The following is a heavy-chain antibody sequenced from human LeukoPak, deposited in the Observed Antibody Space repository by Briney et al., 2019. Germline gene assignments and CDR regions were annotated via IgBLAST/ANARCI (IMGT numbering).Heavy chain of an antibody. V-gene: IGHV4-59*08. CDR2: IYYSGNT. J-gene: IGHJ5*02. D-gene: IGHD3-22*01. CDR3: ARSFGDRSGYFPQPLSFDP. Sequence: SETLSLTCTVSGDSISSYYWSWIRQPPGKGLEWIGYIYYSGNTNYNPSLKSRVTISVDTSKNQFSLKLSSVTAADTAVYYCARSFGDRSGYFPQPLSFDPWGQGTLVAVSS. CDR1: GDSISSYY.